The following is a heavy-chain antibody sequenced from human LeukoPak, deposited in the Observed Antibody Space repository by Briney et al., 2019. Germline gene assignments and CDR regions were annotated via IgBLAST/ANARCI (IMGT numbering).Heavy chain of an antibody. V-gene: IGHV3-30-3*01. CDR2: ISYDGSNK. D-gene: IGHD6-19*01. CDR1: GFTFSSYA. Sequence: GGSLRLSCAASGFTFSSYAMSWVRQAPGKGLEWVAVISYDGSNKYYADSVKGRFTISRDNSKNTLYLQMNSLRAEDTAVYYCAREGGWYQFFYWGQGTLVTVSS. CDR3: AREGGWYQFFY. J-gene: IGHJ4*02.